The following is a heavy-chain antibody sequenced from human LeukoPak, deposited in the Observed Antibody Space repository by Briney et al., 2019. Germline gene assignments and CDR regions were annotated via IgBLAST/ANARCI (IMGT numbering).Heavy chain of an antibody. CDR2: IDPSDSYT. CDR1: GYNFTSYW. Sequence: GESLKISCKGSGYNFTSYWISWVRQMPGKGLEWMGRIDPSDSYTDYSPSFQGHVTISTDKSVSTAFLQWSSLKASDTAMYYCARLRDGSIDYWGQGTLVTVSS. J-gene: IGHJ4*02. CDR3: ARLRDGSIDY. V-gene: IGHV5-10-1*01.